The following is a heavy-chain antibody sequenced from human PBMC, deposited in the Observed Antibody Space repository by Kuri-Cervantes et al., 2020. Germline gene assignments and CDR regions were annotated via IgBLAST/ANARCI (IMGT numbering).Heavy chain of an antibody. D-gene: IGHD3-16*02. CDR2: INHSGST. J-gene: IGHJ4*02. Sequence: GSLRLSCAVYGGSFSDYSWNWIRQPPGKGLEWIGEINHSGSTNYNPSLKSRVTISVDTSKNQLSLKLSSVTTADTAVYYCARAARLKGRYHYFDYWGQGTLVTVSS. CDR1: GGSFSDYS. CDR3: ARAARLKGRYHYFDY. V-gene: IGHV4-34*01.